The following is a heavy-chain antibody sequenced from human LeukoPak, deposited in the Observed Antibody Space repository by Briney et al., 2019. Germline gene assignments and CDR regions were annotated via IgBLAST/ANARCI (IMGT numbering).Heavy chain of an antibody. V-gene: IGHV3-11*01. CDR2: ISSTGSTT. CDR3: ARDGGYDSGYPRYFDL. CDR1: GFSFSDYY. D-gene: IGHD3-9*01. J-gene: IGHJ2*01. Sequence: GGSLRLSCAASGFSFSDYYMSWIRQAPGKGLEGVSWVSFISSTGSTTYYADSVKGRFTISRDNAKNSLYLQMNSLSAEDTAVYHCARDGGYDSGYPRYFDLWGRGTLVTVSS.